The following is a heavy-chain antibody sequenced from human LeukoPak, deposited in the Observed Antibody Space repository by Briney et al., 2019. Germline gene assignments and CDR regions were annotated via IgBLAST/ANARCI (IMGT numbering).Heavy chain of an antibody. J-gene: IGHJ4*02. CDR3: ARGTKWGLLIVDY. CDR2: IYYSGST. V-gene: IGHV4-59*01. CDR1: GGSISSYY. D-gene: IGHD1-26*01. Sequence: PSETLSLTCTVSGGSISSYYWSWIRQPPGKGLEWIGYIYYSGSTNYNPSLKSRVTISVDTSKNQFSLKLSSVTAADTAVYYCARGTKWGLLIVDYWGQGTLVTVSS.